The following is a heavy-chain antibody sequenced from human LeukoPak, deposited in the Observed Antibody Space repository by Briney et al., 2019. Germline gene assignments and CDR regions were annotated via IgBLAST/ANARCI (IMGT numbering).Heavy chain of an antibody. D-gene: IGHD3-10*01. Sequence: GGSLRLSCAASGFTFSTYAMTWVRQAPGKGLEWVSGISGGGDNTYYADSVKGRFTISRDNSKNTLYLQMNSLRAEDTAIYYCAKTPKLDRGAPDYWGQGTLVTVSS. J-gene: IGHJ4*02. CDR2: ISGGGDNT. CDR1: GFTFSTYA. V-gene: IGHV3-23*01. CDR3: AKTPKLDRGAPDY.